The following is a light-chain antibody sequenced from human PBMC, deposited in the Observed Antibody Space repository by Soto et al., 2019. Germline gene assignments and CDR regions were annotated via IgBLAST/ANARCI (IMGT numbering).Light chain of an antibody. CDR2: ANS. CDR1: SSNIGAGYD. V-gene: IGLV1-40*01. Sequence: QSVLTQPPSVSGAPGQRVTISCTGSSSNIGAGYDVYWYQQLPGTAPKLLIYANSNRPSGVPDRFSGSKSGTSASLAITGLQAEDEADYYCQSYDSSLSGWVFGGGTKLTV. CDR3: QSYDSSLSGWV. J-gene: IGLJ3*02.